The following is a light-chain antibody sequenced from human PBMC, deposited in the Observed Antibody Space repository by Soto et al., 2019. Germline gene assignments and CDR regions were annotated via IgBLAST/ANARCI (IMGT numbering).Light chain of an antibody. CDR3: LKYYSAPWT. CDR1: QGIRNS. CDR2: AAS. V-gene: IGKV1-27*01. J-gene: IGKJ1*01. Sequence: DIQVTQSPSSLSASVGDRVIITCRASQGIRNSLAWYQQKPGKVPNLLIYAASTLQSGVPSRISGSGSGTDFTLTISSLQTEDAATYYCLKYYSAPWTFGQGTKVEIK.